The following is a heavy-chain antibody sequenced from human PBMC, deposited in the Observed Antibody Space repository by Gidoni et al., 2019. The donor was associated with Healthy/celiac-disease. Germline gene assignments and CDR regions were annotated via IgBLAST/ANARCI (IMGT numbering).Heavy chain of an antibody. D-gene: IGHD2-21*02. J-gene: IGHJ4*02. CDR1: GGSFSGYY. CDR2: INHSGST. CDR3: ARGRTVVTPSYFDY. Sequence: QVQLQQWGAGLLKPSETLSLTCAVYGGSFSGYYWSWIRQPTGKGLEWIGEINHSGSTNYNPSLKSRVTISVDTSKNQFSLKLSSVTAADTAVYYCARGRTVVTPSYFDYWGQGTLVTVSS. V-gene: IGHV4-34*01.